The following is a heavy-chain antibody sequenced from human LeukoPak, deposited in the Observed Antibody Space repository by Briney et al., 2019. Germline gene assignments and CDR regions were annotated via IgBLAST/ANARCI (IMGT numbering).Heavy chain of an antibody. V-gene: IGHV3-53*01. Sequence: PGGSLRLSCAASGFNVTTSYMSWVRQAPGKGLEWVSVIYSGGTTYYADSVKGRFTISRDISKNTLSLQMNSLRTEDTAVYYCARGRRDGYNLGYWGQGTLVAVSS. D-gene: IGHD5-24*01. CDR1: GFNVTTSY. CDR3: ARGRRDGYNLGY. CDR2: IYSGGTT. J-gene: IGHJ4*02.